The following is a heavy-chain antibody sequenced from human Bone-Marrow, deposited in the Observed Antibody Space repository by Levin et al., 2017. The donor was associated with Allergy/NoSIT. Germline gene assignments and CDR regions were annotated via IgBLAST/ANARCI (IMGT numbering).Heavy chain of an antibody. Sequence: SVKVSCRASGDTFSTYTINWVRQAPGQGLEWMGGIIPMLGTANSAQKFQGRVTITADESTSTAYMELSSLKSEDTAVYYCARDLSPVTNSGIITPGYHPMDVWGQGTAVTVSS. D-gene: IGHD1-14*01. V-gene: IGHV1-69*13. J-gene: IGHJ6*02. CDR2: IIPMLGTA. CDR1: GDTFSTYT. CDR3: ARDLSPVTNSGIITPGYHPMDV.